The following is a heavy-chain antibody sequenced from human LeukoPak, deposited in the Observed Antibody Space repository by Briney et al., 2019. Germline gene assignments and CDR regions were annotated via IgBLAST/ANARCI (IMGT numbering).Heavy chain of an antibody. CDR3: AKGDAYYYGSGNDY. J-gene: IGHJ4*02. Sequence: GGYLRLYCAASGFTFSSYAMRLVRQAPGEGLGLVSAISGRCGSPYYPDSVKGRFTISRHDSKNTLHLQMNSLSGEHAAVYYCAKGDAYYYGSGNDYWGQGTLVTVSS. V-gene: IGHV3-23*01. D-gene: IGHD3-10*01. CDR2: ISGRCGSP. CDR1: GFTFSSYA.